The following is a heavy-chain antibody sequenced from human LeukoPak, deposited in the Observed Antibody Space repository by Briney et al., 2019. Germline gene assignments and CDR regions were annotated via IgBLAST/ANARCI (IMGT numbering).Heavy chain of an antibody. CDR1: GFTFSSYA. V-gene: IGHV3-23*01. CDR3: ARGQYYYDSSGYYRFDY. D-gene: IGHD3-22*01. Sequence: GGSLRLSCAASGFTFSSYAMNWVRRAPGKGLEWVSVISGSGGTTYYTDSVKGRFTISRDNSKNTLYLQMNSLRAEDTAVYYCARGQYYYDSSGYYRFDYWGQGTLVTVSS. CDR2: ISGSGGTT. J-gene: IGHJ4*02.